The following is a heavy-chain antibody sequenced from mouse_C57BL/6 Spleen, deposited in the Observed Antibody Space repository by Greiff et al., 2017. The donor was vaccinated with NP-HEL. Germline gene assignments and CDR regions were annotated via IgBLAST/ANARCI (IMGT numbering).Heavy chain of an antibody. CDR2: IDPSDSYT. V-gene: IGHV1-50*01. CDR3: ARGGLLRAMDY. Sequence: QVQLQQPGAELVKPGASVKLSCKASGYTFTSYWMQWVKQRPGPGLEWIGEIDPSDSYTNYNQKFKGKATLTVDTSSSTAYMQLSSLTSEDSAVYYYARGGLLRAMDYWGKGTSVTVSS. CDR1: GYTFTSYW. J-gene: IGHJ4*01. D-gene: IGHD1-1*01.